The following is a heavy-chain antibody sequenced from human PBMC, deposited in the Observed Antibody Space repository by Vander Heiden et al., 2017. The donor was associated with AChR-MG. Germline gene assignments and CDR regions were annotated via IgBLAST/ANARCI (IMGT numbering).Heavy chain of an antibody. D-gene: IGHD3-9*01. J-gene: IGHJ2*01. CDR1: GGTLSTYA. Sequence: QVQLVQSGADVKEPGSSVKVPCKASGGTLSTYAINWMRQAPGQSLEWMGGFIPFFGTANLAQKFQARITFTADKSTSTAYMELSGLSSEDTALYYCATYTPGYNHWYFDLWGRGTLVTVSS. CDR3: ATYTPGYNHWYFDL. V-gene: IGHV1-69*06. CDR2: FIPFFGTA.